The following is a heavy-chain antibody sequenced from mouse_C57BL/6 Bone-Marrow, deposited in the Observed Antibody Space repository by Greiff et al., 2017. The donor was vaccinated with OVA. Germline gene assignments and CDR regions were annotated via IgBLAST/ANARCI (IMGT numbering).Heavy chain of an antibody. CDR1: GYSFTGYY. CDR3: ARFPYYYGSSYNNAMDY. Sequence: VQLQQSGPELVKPGASVKISCKASGYSFTGYYMHWVKQSHGNILDWIGYIYPYNGVSSYNQKFKGKATLTVDKSSSTDYMELRRLTSEDSAIYYWARFPYYYGSSYNNAMDYWGQGTSVTVSS. CDR2: IYPYNGVS. J-gene: IGHJ4*01. D-gene: IGHD1-1*01. V-gene: IGHV1-31*01.